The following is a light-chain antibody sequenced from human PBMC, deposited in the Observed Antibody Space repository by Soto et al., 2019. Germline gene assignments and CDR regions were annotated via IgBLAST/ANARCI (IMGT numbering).Light chain of an antibody. CDR1: KNINTN. CDR2: HTS. Sequence: EIEMTQSPATLSLSPGERATLSCRASKNINTNLAWYQQSPGRAPRLFIYHTSTRATGIPDRFSGSGSGTEFTLTISSLQSEDFALYYCQQYTVWPFTFGGGTRVEIK. J-gene: IGKJ4*01. V-gene: IGKV3-15*01. CDR3: QQYTVWPFT.